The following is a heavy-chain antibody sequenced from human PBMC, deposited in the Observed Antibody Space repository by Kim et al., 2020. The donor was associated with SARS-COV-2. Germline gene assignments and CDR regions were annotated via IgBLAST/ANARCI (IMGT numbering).Heavy chain of an antibody. Sequence: GGSLRLSCAASGFVFSKAWMSWVRQAPGKGLEWVGRIDTKTDGGTTDYAAPVNGRFTISRDDSKNTLYLQMNSLKTEDSAVYYCTPGIGDVWGQGTTVTVSS. D-gene: IGHD2-21*01. J-gene: IGHJ6*02. CDR3: TPGIGDV. V-gene: IGHV3-15*04. CDR2: IDTKTDGGTT. CDR1: GFVFSKAW.